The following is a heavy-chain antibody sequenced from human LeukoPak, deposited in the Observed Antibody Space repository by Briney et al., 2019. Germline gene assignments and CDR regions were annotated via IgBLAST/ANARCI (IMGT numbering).Heavy chain of an antibody. D-gene: IGHD3-22*01. CDR3: GGDSSGSDAFDI. J-gene: IGHJ3*02. CDR1: GFTFSSYA. V-gene: IGHV3-30-3*01. Sequence: GGSLRLSCAASGFTFSSYAMHWVRQAPGKGLEWVAVISYDGSNKYYADSVKGRFTISRDNSKNTLYLQMNSLRAEDTAVYYCGGDSSGSDAFDIWGQGTMVTVSS. CDR2: ISYDGSNK.